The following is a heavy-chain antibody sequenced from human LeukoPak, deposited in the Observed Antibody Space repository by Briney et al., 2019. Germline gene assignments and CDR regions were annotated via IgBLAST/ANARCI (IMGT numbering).Heavy chain of an antibody. CDR2: ISGRGGST. V-gene: IGHV3-23*01. CDR1: GFTFNKYV. J-gene: IGHJ1*01. CDR3: AKSSVVVAPAEYFQH. Sequence: GGSLRLSCAASGFTFNKYVMSWVRQAPGKGLEWVSGISGRGGSTYYADSVKGRFTISRDNSKNTLYLQMNSLRAEDTAVYYCAKSSVVVAPAEYFQHWGQGTLVTVSS. D-gene: IGHD2-15*01.